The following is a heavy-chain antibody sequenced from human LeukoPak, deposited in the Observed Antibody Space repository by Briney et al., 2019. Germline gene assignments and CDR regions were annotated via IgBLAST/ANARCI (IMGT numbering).Heavy chain of an antibody. D-gene: IGHD2-15*01. V-gene: IGHV1-18*01. Sequence: ASVKVSCKASGYTFTSYGISWVRQAPGQGVEWMGWISAYNGNTNYAQKLQGRVTMTRDTSTSKVYMEVSSLTSEDTAVYYCARVHCSGGSCYGEVFDYWGQGTLVTVSS. J-gene: IGHJ4*02. CDR3: ARVHCSGGSCYGEVFDY. CDR2: ISAYNGNT. CDR1: GYTFTSYG.